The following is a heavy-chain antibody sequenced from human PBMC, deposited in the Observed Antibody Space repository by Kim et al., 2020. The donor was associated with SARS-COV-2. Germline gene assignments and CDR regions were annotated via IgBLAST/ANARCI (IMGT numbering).Heavy chain of an antibody. CDR3: ARVTAMVNYYYGMDV. J-gene: IGHJ6*02. V-gene: IGHV3-21*01. Sequence: GGSLRLSCAASGFTFSSYSMNWVRQAPGKGLEWVSSISSSSSYIYYADSVKGRFTISRDNAKNSLYLQMNSLRAEDTAVYYCARVTAMVNYYYGMDVWGQGTTVTVSS. CDR2: ISSSSSYI. D-gene: IGHD5-18*01. CDR1: GFTFSSYS.